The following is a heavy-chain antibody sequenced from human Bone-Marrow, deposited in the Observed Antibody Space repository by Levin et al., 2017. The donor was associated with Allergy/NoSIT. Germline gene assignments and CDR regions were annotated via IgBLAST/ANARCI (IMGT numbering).Heavy chain of an antibody. CDR2: IRATAGTT. Sequence: PGGSLRLSCVASGFTFTSSAMTWVRQAPGKGLEWVSLIRATAGTTYYADSVKGRFTISRDNSKNTVYLEMNGLRAEDTALYYCAKGGYTSWFDSWGHGTLVTVSS. CDR3: AKGGYTSWFDS. J-gene: IGHJ5*01. V-gene: IGHV3-23*01. D-gene: IGHD5-18*01. CDR1: GFTFTSSA.